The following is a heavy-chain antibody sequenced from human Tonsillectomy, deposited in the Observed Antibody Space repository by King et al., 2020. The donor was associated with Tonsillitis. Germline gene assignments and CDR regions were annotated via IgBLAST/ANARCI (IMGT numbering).Heavy chain of an antibody. D-gene: IGHD3-3*01. CDR3: ATSTIFGVLDY. CDR2: ISGGGGTT. J-gene: IGHJ4*02. V-gene: IGHV3-23*04. Sequence: VQLVESGGGLVQPGGSLRLSCAASGFTFSSYAMNWVRQAPGKGLEWVSTISGGGGTTYYADSVKGRFTISRDNSRNTLSLQLNSLRAEDTAVYYCATSTIFGVLDYWGQGTLVTVSP. CDR1: GFTFSSYA.